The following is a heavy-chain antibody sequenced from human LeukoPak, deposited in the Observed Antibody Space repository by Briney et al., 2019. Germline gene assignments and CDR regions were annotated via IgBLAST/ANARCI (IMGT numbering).Heavy chain of an antibody. CDR1: GGSISSSSYY. V-gene: IGHV4-39*01. CDR2: IYYSGST. Sequence: SETLSPTCTVSGGSISSSSYYWGWIRQPPGKGLEWIGSIYYSGSTYYNPSLKSRVTISVDTSKNQFSLKLSSVTAADTAVYYCARRDENFDYWGQGTLVTVSS. CDR3: ARRDENFDY. D-gene: IGHD5-24*01. J-gene: IGHJ4*02.